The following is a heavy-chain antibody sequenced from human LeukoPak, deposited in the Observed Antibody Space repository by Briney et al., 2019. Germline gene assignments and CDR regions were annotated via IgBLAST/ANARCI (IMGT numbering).Heavy chain of an antibody. CDR3: ARGLYCSGNSCYMGGNWFDP. Sequence: ASVKVSCKVSGYTLTELSMHWVRQAPGKGLEWMGGFDPEDGETIYAQKFQGRVTITRNTSISTVYMELSSLRSEDTAVYYCARGLYCSGNSCYMGGNWFDPWGQGTLVTVSS. V-gene: IGHV1-24*01. J-gene: IGHJ5*02. D-gene: IGHD2-2*02. CDR1: GYTLTELS. CDR2: FDPEDGET.